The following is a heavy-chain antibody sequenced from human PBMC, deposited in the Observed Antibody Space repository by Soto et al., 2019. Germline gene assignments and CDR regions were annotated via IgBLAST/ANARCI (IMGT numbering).Heavy chain of an antibody. CDR3: AKDLSSAYNNYYGMDV. CDR1: GFTFSSYG. J-gene: IGHJ6*02. V-gene: IGHV3-30*18. Sequence: GGSRRLSCAASGFTFSSYGMHWVRQAPGKGLEWVAVISYDGSNKYYADSVKGRFTISRDNSKNTLYLQMNSLSAEDTAVYYCAKDLSSAYNNYYGMDVWGQGTTVTVSS. CDR2: ISYDGSNK. D-gene: IGHD6-6*01.